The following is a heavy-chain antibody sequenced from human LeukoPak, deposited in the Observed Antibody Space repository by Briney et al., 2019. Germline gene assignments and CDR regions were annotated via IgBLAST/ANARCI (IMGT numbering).Heavy chain of an antibody. CDR1: GGTFSSYA. Sequence: SVKVSCKASGGTFSSYAISWVRQAPGQGLEWMGRIIPILGIANYAQKFQGRVTITADKSTSTAYMELSSLRSEDTAVYYCARVVRFGELSSPNWFDPWGQGTLVTVSS. J-gene: IGHJ5*02. D-gene: IGHD3-10*01. CDR2: IIPILGIA. CDR3: ARVVRFGELSSPNWFDP. V-gene: IGHV1-69*04.